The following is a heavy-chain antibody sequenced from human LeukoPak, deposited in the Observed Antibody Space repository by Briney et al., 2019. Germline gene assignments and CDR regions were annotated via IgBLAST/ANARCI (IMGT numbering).Heavy chain of an antibody. D-gene: IGHD3-16*02. J-gene: IGHJ6*03. CDR2: IIPIFGTA. CDR3: ARARRYYDYVWGSYRDYYYYMDV. V-gene: IGHV1-69*13. CDR1: GGIFSSYT. Sequence: ASVKVSCKASGGIFSSYTISWVRQAPGQGLEWMGGIIPIFGTANYVQKFHGRVTITADESTSTAYMDLSSLRSADTAVYYCARARRYYDYVWGSYRDYYYYMDVWGKGTTVTVSS.